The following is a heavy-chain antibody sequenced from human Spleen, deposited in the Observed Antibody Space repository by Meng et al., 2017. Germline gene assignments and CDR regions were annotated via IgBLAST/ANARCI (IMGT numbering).Heavy chain of an antibody. V-gene: IGHV3-66*02. CDR2: IYSGGNT. CDR3: AKGPGITIFRVVGHYYGMDV. D-gene: IGHD3-3*01. J-gene: IGHJ6*02. Sequence: GGSLRLSCAASGFSVSHNYMSWVRQAPGKGLEWVSVIYSGGNTYYADSVKGRFTISRDNSKNTVFLQINSLRAEDTAVYYCAKGPGITIFRVVGHYYGMDVWGQGTTVTVSS. CDR1: GFSVSHNY.